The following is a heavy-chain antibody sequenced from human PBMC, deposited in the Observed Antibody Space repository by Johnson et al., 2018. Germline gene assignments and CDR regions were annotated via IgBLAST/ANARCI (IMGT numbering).Heavy chain of an antibody. Sequence: VQLLETGGGLVQPGGSLRLSCAASGFTFSSYAMNWVRQAPGKGLEWVSTISGSGGNANYADSVKGRFTISRDNSKNRLYLQMSRLRAEETAVYYCAKRWSGGYDILTGYSCYYGMDVWGQGTTVTVSS. V-gene: IGHV3-23*01. CDR1: GFTFSSYA. CDR3: AKRWSGGYDILTGYSCYYGMDV. D-gene: IGHD3-9*01. J-gene: IGHJ6*02. CDR2: ISGSGGNA.